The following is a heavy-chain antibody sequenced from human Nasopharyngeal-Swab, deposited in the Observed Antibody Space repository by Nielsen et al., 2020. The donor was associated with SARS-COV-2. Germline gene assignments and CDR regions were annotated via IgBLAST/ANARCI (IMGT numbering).Heavy chain of an antibody. Sequence: SETLSLTCTVPGGSISSYYWSWIRQPPGKGLEWIGYIHNSGSTKYNPSLKSRVTISVDTSKNKLTLKLSSVTAADTAVYYCARGQLWNDYWGQGTLVTVSS. V-gene: IGHV4-59*01. CDR3: ARGQLWNDY. J-gene: IGHJ4*02. CDR1: GGSISSYY. D-gene: IGHD5-18*01. CDR2: IHNSGST.